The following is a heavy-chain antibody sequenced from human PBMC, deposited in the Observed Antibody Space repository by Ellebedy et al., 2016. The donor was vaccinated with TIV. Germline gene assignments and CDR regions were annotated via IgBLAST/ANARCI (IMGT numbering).Heavy chain of an antibody. V-gene: IGHV1-3*01. D-gene: IGHD3-10*01. Sequence: AASVKVSCKASGYTFTSYAMHWVLQAPGQRLEWMGWINAGNGNTKYSQKFQARVTITRYTSASTAYMELSSLRSEDTAVYYCAKDLPKVRGVIVRWDGFDIWGQGTMVTVSS. CDR1: GYTFTSYA. J-gene: IGHJ3*02. CDR2: INAGNGNT. CDR3: AKDLPKVRGVIVRWDGFDI.